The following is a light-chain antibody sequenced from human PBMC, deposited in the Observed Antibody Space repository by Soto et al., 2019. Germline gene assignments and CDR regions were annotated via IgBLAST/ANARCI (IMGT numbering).Light chain of an antibody. CDR2: EVS. J-gene: IGLJ2*01. CDR1: SSDVGGYNY. CDR3: SSFRTTRVV. Sequence: QSALTQPASVSGSPGQSITISCTGTSSDVGGYNYVSWYQQHPDKAPKLIIYEVSIRPSGVSNRFSGSKSGDTASLTISGLQAEDEAVYYCSSFRTTRVVFGGGTQLTVL. V-gene: IGLV2-14*01.